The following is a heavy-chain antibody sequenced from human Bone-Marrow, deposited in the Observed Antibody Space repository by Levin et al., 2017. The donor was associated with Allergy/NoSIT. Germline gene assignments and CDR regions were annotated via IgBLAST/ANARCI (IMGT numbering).Heavy chain of an antibody. V-gene: IGHV3-48*02. CDR3: ARGYSSGWYYFDY. D-gene: IGHD6-19*01. CDR2: ISSSSSTI. J-gene: IGHJ4*02. CDR1: GFTFSSYS. Sequence: SCAASGFTFSSYSMNWVRQAPGKGLEWVSYISSSSSTIYYADSVKGRFTISRDNAKNSLYLQMNSLRDEDTAVYYCARGYSSGWYYFDYWGQGTLVTVSS.